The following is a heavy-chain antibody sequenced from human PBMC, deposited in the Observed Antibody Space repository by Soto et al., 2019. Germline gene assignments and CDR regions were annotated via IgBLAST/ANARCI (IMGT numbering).Heavy chain of an antibody. CDR1: GFTFDDNA. CDR3: AKGGATVTTWFDY. CDR2: IGWNSDNI. D-gene: IGHD4-4*01. J-gene: IGHJ4*02. Sequence: ALGLCCADSGFTFDDNAMHWVRQAPGKGLWCVSGIGWNSDNIGYADSVKGRFTISRDNAKNSLYLQMNSLRADDTALYYCAKGGATVTTWFDYWGQGTLVTVYS. V-gene: IGHV3-9*01.